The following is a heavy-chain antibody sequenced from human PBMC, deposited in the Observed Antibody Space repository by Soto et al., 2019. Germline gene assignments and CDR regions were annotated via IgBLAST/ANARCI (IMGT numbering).Heavy chain of an antibody. V-gene: IGHV3-23*01. Sequence: GGSLRLSCAASGFTFSSYAMSWVRQAPGKGLEWVSAISGSGGSTYYADSVKGRFTISRDNSKNTLYLQMNSLRAEDTAVYYCAKIRTYYDFWSGSHRDYWGQGTLVTVSS. CDR1: GFTFSSYA. D-gene: IGHD3-3*01. CDR2: ISGSGGST. J-gene: IGHJ4*02. CDR3: AKIRTYYDFWSGSHRDY.